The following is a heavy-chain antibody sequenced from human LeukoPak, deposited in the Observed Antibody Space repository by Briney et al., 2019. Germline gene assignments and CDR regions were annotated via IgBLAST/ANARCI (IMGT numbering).Heavy chain of an antibody. V-gene: IGHV3-9*01. CDR1: GFTFDDYA. Sequence: PGGSLRLSCAASGFTFDDYAMHWVRQAPGKGLEWVSGISWNSGSIGYADSVKGRFTISRDNAKNSLYLQMNSLRAEDTALYYCAKDQRFGESMYYFDYWGQGTLVTVSS. CDR3: AKDQRFGESMYYFDY. CDR2: ISWNSGSI. J-gene: IGHJ4*02. D-gene: IGHD3-10*01.